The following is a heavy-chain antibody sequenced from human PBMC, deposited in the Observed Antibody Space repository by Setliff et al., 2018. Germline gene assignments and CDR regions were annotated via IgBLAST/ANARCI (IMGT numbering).Heavy chain of an antibody. D-gene: IGHD2-21*02. J-gene: IGHJ1*01. CDR2: ISSSGSTI. CDR3: VRDSSADYYDNDYFKY. V-gene: IGHV3-48*03. CDR1: GFTFSSYE. Sequence: GGSLRLSCAASGFTFSSYEMNWVRQAPGKGLEWVSYISSSGSTIYYADSVKGRFTVSRDNSKNTLYLQMNILRPEDTALYYCVRDSSADYYDNDYFKYWGQGALVTVSS.